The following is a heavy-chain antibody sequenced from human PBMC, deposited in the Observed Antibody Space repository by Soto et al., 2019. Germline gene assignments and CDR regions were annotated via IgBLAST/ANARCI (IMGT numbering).Heavy chain of an antibody. D-gene: IGHD3-16*01. V-gene: IGHV3-74*01. CDR1: GFPFSHYW. CDR2: INPAGTIT. J-gene: IGHJ5*02. CDR3: TSDTFGLRDT. Sequence: VGSLRLSCAASGFPFSHYWMHWVRQTPGKGLVWVSRINPAGTITNYADSVEGRFTISRDNADSALFLQMNSLSAEDTAIYYCTSDTFGLRDTWGQGTLVTVS.